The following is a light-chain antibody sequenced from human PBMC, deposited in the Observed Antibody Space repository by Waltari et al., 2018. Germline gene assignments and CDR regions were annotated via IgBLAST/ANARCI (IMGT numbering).Light chain of an antibody. Sequence: EIVMTQSPATLSVSPGERATLSCRASQSVSSNLAWYQQKAGQAPRLLIYGASTRATGIPARFSGSGSGTEFTLTISSLQSEDFATYYCQQSYSTLGTFGQGTKVEIK. CDR2: GAS. J-gene: IGKJ1*01. V-gene: IGKV3-15*01. CDR1: QSVSSN. CDR3: QQSYSTLGT.